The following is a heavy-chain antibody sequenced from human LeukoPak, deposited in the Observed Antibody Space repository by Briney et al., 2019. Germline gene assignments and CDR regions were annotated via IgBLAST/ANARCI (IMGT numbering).Heavy chain of an antibody. CDR1: GYTFTGYY. V-gene: IGHV1-46*03. Sequence: ASVKVSCKASGYTFTGYYMHWVRQAPGQGLEWMGIINPSGGSTSYAQKFQGRVTMTRDTSTSTVYMELSSLRSEDTAVYYCARGYYDFWSGYLGYYYYYMDVWGKGTTVTVPS. CDR2: INPSGGST. J-gene: IGHJ6*03. D-gene: IGHD3-3*01. CDR3: ARGYYDFWSGYLGYYYYYMDV.